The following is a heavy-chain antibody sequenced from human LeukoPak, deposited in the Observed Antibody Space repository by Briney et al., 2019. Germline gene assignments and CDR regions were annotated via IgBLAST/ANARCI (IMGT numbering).Heavy chain of an antibody. J-gene: IGHJ4*02. CDR3: ASTTPFNYYDSSGYYPDVAY. V-gene: IGHV3-21*01. Sequence: GGSLRLSCAASGFTFSSYSMNWVRQAPGKGLECVSSISSSSSYIYYADSVKGRFTISRDNAKNSLYLQMNSLRAEDTAVYYSASTTPFNYYDSSGYYPDVAYWGQGTLVTVSS. CDR1: GFTFSSYS. D-gene: IGHD3-22*01. CDR2: ISSSSSYI.